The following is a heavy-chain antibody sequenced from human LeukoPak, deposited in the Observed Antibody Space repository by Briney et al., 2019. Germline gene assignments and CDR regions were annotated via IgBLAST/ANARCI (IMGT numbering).Heavy chain of an antibody. J-gene: IGHJ4*02. D-gene: IGHD5-12*01. CDR2: IYFGGST. V-gene: IGHV4-39*01. Sequence: PSETLSLTCTVSGGAISSSRYYWAWIRQPPGEGLEWIGSIYFGGSTFYNPSLKSRVTISVDTSKNQFSLRLSSVTAADTALYYCARRTIVATIDYWGQGMLVTVSS. CDR3: ARRTIVATIDY. CDR1: GGAISSSRYY.